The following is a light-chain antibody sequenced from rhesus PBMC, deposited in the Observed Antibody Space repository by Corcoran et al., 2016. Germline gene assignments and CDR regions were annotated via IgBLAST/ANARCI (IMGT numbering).Light chain of an antibody. J-gene: IGKJ2*01. CDR1: QSLLHSDGYTY. Sequence: DIVMTQTPLSLPVTPGEPASISCRSSQSLLHSDGYTYLDWYLQKPGHSPQLLIYLGSHRASGVPDRFSGSGSGTDFTLKISRVEADDVGIYYCMQGTQLPPSFGQGTKVEIK. V-gene: IGKV2-78*01. CDR2: LGS. CDR3: MQGTQLPPS.